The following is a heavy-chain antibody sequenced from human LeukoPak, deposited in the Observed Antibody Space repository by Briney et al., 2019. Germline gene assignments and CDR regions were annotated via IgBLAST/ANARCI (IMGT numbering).Heavy chain of an antibody. J-gene: IGHJ5*02. D-gene: IGHD2-15*01. CDR2: ISSSSSYI. CDR1: GFTFSSYS. CDR3: ARGGGGFGKNWFDP. Sequence: PGGSLRLSCAASGFTFSSYSMNWVRQAPGKGLEWVSSISSSSSYIYYADSVKGRFTISRDNAKNSLYLQMNSLRAEDTAVYYCARGGGGFGKNWFDPWGQGTLVTVSS. V-gene: IGHV3-21*01.